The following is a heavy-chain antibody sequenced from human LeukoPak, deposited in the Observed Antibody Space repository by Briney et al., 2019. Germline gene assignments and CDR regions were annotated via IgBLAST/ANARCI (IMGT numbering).Heavy chain of an antibody. J-gene: IGHJ6*03. V-gene: IGHV1-2*02. CDR1: GYTFTGYY. CDR3: ATSAGDYRAGHYYYMGV. D-gene: IGHD4-11*01. CDR2: INPNTAGT. Sequence: GASVKVSCKASGYTFTGYYFHWVRHAPGQGLEWRGWINPNTAGTNYAQKFLGGVTLTWDTSISTAYMELNRLTSDDTAVYYCATSAGDYRAGHYYYMGVWGKRTAVTVSS.